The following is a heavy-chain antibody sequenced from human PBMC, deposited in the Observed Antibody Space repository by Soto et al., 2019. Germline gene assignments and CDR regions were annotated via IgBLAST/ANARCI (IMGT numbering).Heavy chain of an antibody. CDR3: AYSRPSRYYYYMDV. D-gene: IGHD2-21*01. V-gene: IGHV1-3*01. Sequence: ASVKVSCKASGYTFTSYAMHWMRQAPGQRLEWMGWINAGNGNTKYSQKFQGRVTITRDTSASTVYMELSSLRSEDTAVYYCAYSRPSRYYYYMDVWGKGTTVTVSS. CDR2: INAGNGNT. J-gene: IGHJ6*03. CDR1: GYTFTSYA.